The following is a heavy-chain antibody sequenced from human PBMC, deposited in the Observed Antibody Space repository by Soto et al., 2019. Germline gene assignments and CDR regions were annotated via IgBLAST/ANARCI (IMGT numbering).Heavy chain of an antibody. J-gene: IGHJ4*02. D-gene: IGHD3-22*01. Sequence: EVQLLESGGGLVQPGGSLRLSCAASRFTFSNHALTWVRRAPGKGLEWVSAISGNGVSTYYADSVKGRFTISRDTSENTLYLQMNSLRAEDTAVYYCAKNSGYDYYESSGIEYWGQGTLVTVSS. CDR3: AKNSGYDYYESSGIEY. V-gene: IGHV3-23*01. CDR1: RFTFSNHA. CDR2: ISGNGVST.